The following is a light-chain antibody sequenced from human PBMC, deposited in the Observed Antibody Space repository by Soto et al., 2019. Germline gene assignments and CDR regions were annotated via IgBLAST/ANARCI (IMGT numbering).Light chain of an antibody. CDR2: AAS. V-gene: IGKV1-33*01. CDR1: QDISNY. J-gene: IGKJ4*01. CDR3: QQYDNPSLT. Sequence: DIQMTQSPSSLSASVGDRVTITCQASQDISNYLNWYQQKPGKAPNLLIYAASNLETGVPSRFSGSGSGTDFTFTISSLQPEDIATYYCQQYDNPSLTFGGGTKVEIK.